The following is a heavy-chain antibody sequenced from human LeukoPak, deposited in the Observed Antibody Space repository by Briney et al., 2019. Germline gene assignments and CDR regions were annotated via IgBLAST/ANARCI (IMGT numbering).Heavy chain of an antibody. D-gene: IGHD5-24*01. CDR3: ARPPMAGSSDY. CDR1: GFTFSSYA. V-gene: IGHV3-30*04. J-gene: IGHJ4*02. Sequence: GRSLRLSCAASGFTFSSYAMHWVRQAPGKGLEWVAVISYDGSNKYYADSVKGRFTISRDNSKNTLYLQMNSLRAEDTAVYYCARPPMAGSSDYWGQGTLVTVSS. CDR2: ISYDGSNK.